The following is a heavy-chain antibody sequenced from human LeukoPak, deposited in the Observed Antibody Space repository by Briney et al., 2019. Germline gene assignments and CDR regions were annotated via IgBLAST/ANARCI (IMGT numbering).Heavy chain of an antibody. D-gene: IGHD3-22*01. V-gene: IGHV4-34*01. CDR2: INHSGST. Sequence: SETLSLTCAVYGGSFSGYYWSWIRQPPGKGLEWIGEINHSGSTNYNPSLKSRVTISVDTSKNQFSLKLSSVTAADTAVYYCARSPLEFSITMIVVVKGYMDVWGKGTTVTVSS. CDR1: GGSFSGYY. J-gene: IGHJ6*03. CDR3: ARSPLEFSITMIVVVKGYMDV.